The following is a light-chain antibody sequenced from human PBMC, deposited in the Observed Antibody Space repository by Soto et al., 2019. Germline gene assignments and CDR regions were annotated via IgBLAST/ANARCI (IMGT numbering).Light chain of an antibody. Sequence: QSVLTQPPSVSGAPGQRVTISCTGSSSNIGAGYDVQWYQHLPGTAPKLLIYDNSNRPSGVPDRVSGSTSGTSASLAITGLQAEDEADYYCQSYDSSLSANVFGTGTKVTVL. V-gene: IGLV1-40*01. CDR3: QSYDSSLSANV. CDR2: DNS. J-gene: IGLJ1*01. CDR1: SSNIGAGYD.